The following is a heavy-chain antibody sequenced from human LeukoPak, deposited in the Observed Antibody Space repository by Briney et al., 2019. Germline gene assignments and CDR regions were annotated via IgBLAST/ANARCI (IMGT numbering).Heavy chain of an antibody. CDR2: IRQDGNTK. D-gene: IGHD5/OR15-5a*01. V-gene: IGHV3-7*01. J-gene: IGHJ4*02. CDR1: AFTFARHW. Sequence: GGSLRLSCVASAFTFARHWMSWVRQAPGKPLEWVATIRQDGNTKYYLDSVKGRFIISRDNARNSLSLQMDSLRVEDTAVYYCARLSGESTIYDYWGQGTLVTVSS. CDR3: ARLSGESTIYDY.